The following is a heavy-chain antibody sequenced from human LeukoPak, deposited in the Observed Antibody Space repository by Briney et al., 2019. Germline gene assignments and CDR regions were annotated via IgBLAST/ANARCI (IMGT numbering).Heavy chain of an antibody. Sequence: PGGSLRLSCAASGFTFSSYWMSWVRQAPGKGLEWVANIKQDGSEKYYVDSVKGRFTISRDNAKNTLYLQMKSLRAEDTAVYYCARGGGYNFFDYWGQGTLVTVSS. CDR2: IKQDGSEK. J-gene: IGHJ4*02. CDR3: ARGGGYNFFDY. CDR1: GFTFSSYW. V-gene: IGHV3-7*05. D-gene: IGHD5-24*01.